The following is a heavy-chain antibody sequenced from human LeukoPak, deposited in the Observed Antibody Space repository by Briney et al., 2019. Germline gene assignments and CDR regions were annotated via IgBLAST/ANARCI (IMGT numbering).Heavy chain of an antibody. CDR3: ARGYSSLNWFDP. D-gene: IGHD6-13*01. J-gene: IGHJ5*02. V-gene: IGHV4-30-2*01. Sequence: SETLSLTCAVSGGSISSGGYSWSWIRQPPGKGLEWIGYIYHSGSTYYNPSLKSRVTISVDRSKNQFSLKLSSVTAADTAVYYCARGYSSLNWFDPWGQGTLVTVSS. CDR2: IYHSGST. CDR1: GGSISSGGYS.